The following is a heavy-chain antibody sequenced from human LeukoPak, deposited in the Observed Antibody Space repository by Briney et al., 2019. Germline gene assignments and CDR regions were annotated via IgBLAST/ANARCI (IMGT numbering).Heavy chain of an antibody. V-gene: IGHV3-21*06. CDR1: GFTFSSYS. CDR2: ISSRSSYI. D-gene: IGHD3-22*01. J-gene: IGHJ4*02. CDR3: AREDYYDSSGYDY. Sequence: GGSLRLSCAASGFTFSSYSMNWVRQAPGKGLEWVSSISSRSSYIYYADSVKGRFTISRDDAKNSLYLQMNSLRAEDTAVYYCAREDYYDSSGYDYWGQGTLVTVSS.